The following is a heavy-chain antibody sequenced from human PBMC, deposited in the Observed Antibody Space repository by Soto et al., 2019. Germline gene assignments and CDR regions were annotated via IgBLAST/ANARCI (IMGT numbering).Heavy chain of an antibody. CDR1: GFTFSSYS. V-gene: IGHV3-21*01. J-gene: IGHJ4*02. Sequence: PGGSLRLSCAASGFTFSSYSMNWVRQAPGKGLEWVSSVSSSSSYIYYADSVKGRFTISRDNAKNSLYLQMNGLRAEGTALYYCARDPDAEYSGNYHTPRSLDSWGQGTQVTVSS. CDR3: ARDPDAEYSGNYHTPRSLDS. CDR2: VSSSSSYI. D-gene: IGHD1-26*01.